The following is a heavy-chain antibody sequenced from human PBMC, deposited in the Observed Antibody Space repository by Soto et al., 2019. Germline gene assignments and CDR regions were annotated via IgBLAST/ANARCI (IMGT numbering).Heavy chain of an antibody. CDR2: IRSSGRTV. D-gene: IGHD3-16*01. J-gene: IGHJ4*02. CDR3: ATYPWGSSIDY. CDR1: GFTFSSFE. V-gene: IGHV3-48*03. Sequence: WGSLRLSCAASGFTFSSFEMSWFRQAPGKGLEWVSHIRSSGRTVYYADSVKGRFTISRDNAKNSLYLQMNSLRAEDTAVYYCATYPWGSSIDYWGQGTLVTVS.